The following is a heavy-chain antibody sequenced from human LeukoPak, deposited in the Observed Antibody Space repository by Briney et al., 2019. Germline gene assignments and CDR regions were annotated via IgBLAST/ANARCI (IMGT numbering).Heavy chain of an antibody. CDR3: ATGDGGYERLDY. D-gene: IGHD5-12*01. Sequence: SVKVSCKASRGTFSSYAISWMRQAPGQGLEWMGRIIPIFGTANYAQKFQGRVTITTDESTSTAYMELSSLRSEDTAVYYCATGDGGYERLDYWGQGTLVTLSS. CDR1: RGTFSSYA. J-gene: IGHJ4*02. CDR2: IIPIFGTA. V-gene: IGHV1-69*05.